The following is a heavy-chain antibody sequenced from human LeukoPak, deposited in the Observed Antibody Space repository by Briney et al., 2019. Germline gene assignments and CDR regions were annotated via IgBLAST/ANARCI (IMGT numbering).Heavy chain of an antibody. Sequence: GGSLRLSCAGSGFTFSDYHMKWVRQAPGKEPEWVEYISATTSTIFYADSVKGRFTISRDNAKNSLYLQMSSLRDDDTAVYYCAREWHWLPPRPVADWGQGTLVTVSS. V-gene: IGHV3-48*02. D-gene: IGHD5-18*01. J-gene: IGHJ4*02. CDR1: GFTFSDYH. CDR2: ISATTSTI. CDR3: AREWHWLPPRPVAD.